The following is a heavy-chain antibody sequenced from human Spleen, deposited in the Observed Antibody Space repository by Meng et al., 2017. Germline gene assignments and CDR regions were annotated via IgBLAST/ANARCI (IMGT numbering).Heavy chain of an antibody. CDR3: ARAGCSGTNCHSEYYYYAMDV. CDR1: GFTFSNYE. J-gene: IGHJ6*02. Sequence: GESLKISCAASGFTFSNYEMNWVRQAPGKGLGWVSYISGSGYTIYYADSVKGRFTISRDNAGKSMYLQMNSLRAEDTAIYYCARAGCSGTNCHSEYYYYAMDVWGQGTTVTVSS. V-gene: IGHV3-48*03. CDR2: ISGSGYTI. D-gene: IGHD2-15*01.